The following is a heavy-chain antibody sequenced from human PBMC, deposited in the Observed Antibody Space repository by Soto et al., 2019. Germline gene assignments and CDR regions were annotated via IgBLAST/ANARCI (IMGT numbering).Heavy chain of an antibody. CDR3: AHRRAIFGVVYGMDV. J-gene: IGHJ6*02. CDR2: IYWDDDK. D-gene: IGHD3-3*01. Sequence: QITLKESGPPLVKPTQTLTLTCTFSGFSLTTSGVGVGWIRQPPGKALEWLALIYWDDDKRYSPSLKSRLTIPKDTSKNPVVLTMTNMDPVDTGTYYCAHRRAIFGVVYGMDVWGQGTTVTVSS. CDR1: GFSLTTSGVG. V-gene: IGHV2-5*02.